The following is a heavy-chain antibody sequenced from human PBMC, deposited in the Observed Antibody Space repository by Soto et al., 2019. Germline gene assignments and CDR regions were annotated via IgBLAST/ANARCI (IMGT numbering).Heavy chain of an antibody. V-gene: IGHV3-30-3*01. CDR3: ARALGYFDENVYYYTHGFDV. Sequence: GGSLRLACAGSGFTFDYYALHWVRQAPGKGLQWVALISFNGVNKYYSDSVQGRFSISRDNSRDTLFLQVNNLQPEDTGIYYCARALGYFDENVYYYTHGFDVWGRGTMVTVSS. J-gene: IGHJ3*01. D-gene: IGHD3-22*01. CDR2: ISFNGVNK. CDR1: GFTFDYYA.